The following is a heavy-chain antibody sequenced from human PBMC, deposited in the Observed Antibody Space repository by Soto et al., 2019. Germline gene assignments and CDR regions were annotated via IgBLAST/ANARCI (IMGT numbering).Heavy chain of an antibody. CDR1: GYTFTNFG. Sequence: SVKVSCKAFGYTFTNFGISWVRQAPGKGLERMGWISPIFGTANYAEKFQGRVTITEDTSTDTAYMELSSLRSEDTAVYYCATLDGYCSGGSCYPDESYYYYGMDVWGQGTTVTVSS. D-gene: IGHD2-15*01. J-gene: IGHJ6*02. CDR3: ATLDGYCSGGSCYPDESYYYYGMDV. V-gene: IGHV1-69*06. CDR2: ISPIFGTA.